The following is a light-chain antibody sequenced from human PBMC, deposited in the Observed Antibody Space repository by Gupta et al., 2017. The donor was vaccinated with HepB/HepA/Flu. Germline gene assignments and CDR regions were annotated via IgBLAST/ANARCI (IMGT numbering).Light chain of an antibody. CDR1: NIGDKS. CDR2: GDS. Sequence: SYVLTQMPSVSVAPGRTARITCGGNNIGDKSVHWYQQKPGQAPVLVVYGDSDRPSGIPERFSGSNSGNMATLIISRVETGDEADYYCQVWDTATDQYVFGGGTKVSVL. V-gene: IGLV3-21*03. CDR3: QVWDTATDQYV. J-gene: IGLJ1*01.